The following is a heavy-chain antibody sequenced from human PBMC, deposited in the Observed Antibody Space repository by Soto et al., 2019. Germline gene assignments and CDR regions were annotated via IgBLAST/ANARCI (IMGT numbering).Heavy chain of an antibody. J-gene: IGHJ4*02. Sequence: SVKVSCKASGGSFSTYALTRVRQAPGQGLEWMGGIIPNFGSIDYAQKFQGRVTITADASTKTGYMELRSLTSDDTAVYYCARGGTPIDFWGQGTLVTVSS. D-gene: IGHD3-16*01. CDR3: ARGGTPIDF. CDR1: GGSFSTYA. CDR2: IIPNFGSI. V-gene: IGHV1-69*13.